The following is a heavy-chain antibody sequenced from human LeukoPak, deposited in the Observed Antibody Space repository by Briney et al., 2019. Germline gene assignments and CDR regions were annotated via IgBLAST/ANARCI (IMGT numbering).Heavy chain of an antibody. CDR2: IYTSGST. Sequence: KASQTLSLTCTVSGGSISSGSYYWSWIRQPAGKGLEWIGRIYTSGSTNYNPSLKSRVTISVDTSKNQFSLKLSSVTAADTAVYYCARLVTPQAPFNPTYRNDYWGQGTLVTVSS. CDR3: ARLVTPQAPFNPTYRNDY. V-gene: IGHV4-61*02. CDR1: GGSISSGSYY. J-gene: IGHJ4*02. D-gene: IGHD5-18*01.